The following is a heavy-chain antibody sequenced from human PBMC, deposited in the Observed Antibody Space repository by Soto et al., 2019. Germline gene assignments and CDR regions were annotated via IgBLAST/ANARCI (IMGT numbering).Heavy chain of an antibody. V-gene: IGHV4-31*03. Sequence: QVQLQESGPGLVKPAQTLSLSCTVSGGSISSGGYYWSWIRQHPGKGLEWIGYFYDSESIHYNPSLKSRITISADTSKNQFSLNLSSLTAADTAVYYCARGRPAADAFDIWGQGTMVTVSS. J-gene: IGHJ3*02. CDR1: GGSISSGGYY. D-gene: IGHD6-25*01. CDR3: ARGRPAADAFDI. CDR2: FYDSESI.